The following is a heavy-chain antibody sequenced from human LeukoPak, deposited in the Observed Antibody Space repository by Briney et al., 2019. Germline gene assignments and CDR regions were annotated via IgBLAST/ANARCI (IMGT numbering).Heavy chain of an antibody. CDR2: ISHDGSNK. D-gene: IGHD3-10*01. CDR1: GFTFSSYG. V-gene: IGHV3-30*18. J-gene: IGHJ4*02. Sequence: GGSLRLSCAASGFTFSSYGMHWVRQAPGKGLEWVAVISHDGSNKYYADSVKGRFTISRDNSKNTLYLQMNSLRAEDTAVYYCAKGGVRLGFIGYWGQGTLGTASS. CDR3: AKGGVRLGFIGY.